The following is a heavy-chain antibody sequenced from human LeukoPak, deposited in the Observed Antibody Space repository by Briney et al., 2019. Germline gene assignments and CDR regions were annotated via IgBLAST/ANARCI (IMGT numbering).Heavy chain of an antibody. J-gene: IGHJ4*02. CDR2: IKHDGSEK. D-gene: IGHD3-22*01. V-gene: IGHV3-7*03. Sequence: PGGSLRLSCAASGLTFSRHWMTWVRQAPGKGLEWVANIKHDGSEKNYVDSVKGRFTISRDNAKNSLYLQMNNLRAEDTAVYYCATPLDYYDRSDSHQGGDWGQGTLVTVSS. CDR3: ATPLDYYDRSDSHQGGD. CDR1: GLTFSRHW.